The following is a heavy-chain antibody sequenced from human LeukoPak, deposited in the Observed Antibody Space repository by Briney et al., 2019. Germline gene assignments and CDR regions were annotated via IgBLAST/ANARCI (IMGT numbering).Heavy chain of an antibody. V-gene: IGHV1-46*01. CDR3: ARGDCSSTSCYNGGY. CDR2: MNPSGGTT. J-gene: IGHJ4*02. D-gene: IGHD2-2*02. Sequence: ASAKVSCKASGSTFATYYMHWVRQAPGQGLEWMGMMNPSGGTTTYAQKFQDRVTMTSDTSTSTVYMELSSLRSEDTAVYYCARGDCSSTSCYNGGYWGQGTLVTVSS. CDR1: GSTFATYY.